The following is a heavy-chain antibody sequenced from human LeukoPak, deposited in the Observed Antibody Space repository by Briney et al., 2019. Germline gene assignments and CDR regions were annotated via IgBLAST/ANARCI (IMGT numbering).Heavy chain of an antibody. CDR1: GFTFSGSA. CDR2: IRSKANSYAT. Sequence: GGSLRLSCAASGFTFSGSAMHWVRQASGKGLEWVGRIRSKANSYATAYAASVKGRFTISRDDSKNTLYLQMNSLKTEDTAVYYCTTDLVWGTVTTPNSYYFDYWGQGTLVTVSS. V-gene: IGHV3-73*01. D-gene: IGHD4-11*01. CDR3: TTDLVWGTVTTPNSYYFDY. J-gene: IGHJ4*02.